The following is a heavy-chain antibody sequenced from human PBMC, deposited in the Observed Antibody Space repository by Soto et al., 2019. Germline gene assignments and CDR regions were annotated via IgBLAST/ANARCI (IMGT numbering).Heavy chain of an antibody. D-gene: IGHD2-8*01. CDR3: ARDLEDIVLMVYAIHAFDI. V-gene: IGHV1-18*01. CDR1: GYTFTSYG. Sequence: ASVKVSCKASGYTFTSYGISWVRQAPGQGLEWMGWISAYNGNTNYAQKLQGRVTMTTDTSTSTAYMELRSLRSDDTAVYYCARDLEDIVLMVYAIHAFDIRGQGTMVTVSS. CDR2: ISAYNGNT. J-gene: IGHJ3*02.